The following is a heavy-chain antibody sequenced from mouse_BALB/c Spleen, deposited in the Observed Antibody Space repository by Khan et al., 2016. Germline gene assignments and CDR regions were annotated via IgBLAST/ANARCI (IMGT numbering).Heavy chain of an antibody. CDR3: ARRDDGGGAMDY. V-gene: IGHV2-6*02. CDR1: GFSLTSYG. Sequence: QVQLKESGPGLVAPSQSLSITCTVSGFSLTSYGVHWVRQPPGKGLEWLVVIWSDGSTTYNSALKSRLSISKDNSKNQVFLKMNSLQTDDTAMYYCARRDDGGGAMDYWGQGTSVTVSS. J-gene: IGHJ4*01. D-gene: IGHD2-3*01. CDR2: IWSDGST.